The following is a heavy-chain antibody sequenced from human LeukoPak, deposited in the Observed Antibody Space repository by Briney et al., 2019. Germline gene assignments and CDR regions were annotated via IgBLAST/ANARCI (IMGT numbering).Heavy chain of an antibody. J-gene: IGHJ4*02. CDR2: ISGIGGST. CDR1: GFTFSSYA. D-gene: IGHD6-19*01. CDR3: AKDSSGWYRDYFDY. V-gene: IGHV3-23*01. Sequence: GGSLRLSCAASGFTFSSYAMSWVRQAPGKGLEWVSAISGIGGSTYYADSVKGRFTISRDNSKNMLYLQMNSLRAEDTAVYYCAKDSSGWYRDYFDYWGQGTLVTVSS.